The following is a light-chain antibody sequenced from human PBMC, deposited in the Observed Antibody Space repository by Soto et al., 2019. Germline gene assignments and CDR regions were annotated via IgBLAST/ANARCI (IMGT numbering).Light chain of an antibody. CDR1: RTIDTY. V-gene: IGKV3-15*01. Sequence: DIVMTQSPAFVSASLGERVTLSCRASRTIDTYLAWFQHRLGQPPRLLIFGASVRAPGVPPRFSGGGSGTEFTLTINSLRSEDLAVYYCQQYNNWPWTSGQGTKVEIK. CDR3: QQYNNWPWT. CDR2: GAS. J-gene: IGKJ1*01.